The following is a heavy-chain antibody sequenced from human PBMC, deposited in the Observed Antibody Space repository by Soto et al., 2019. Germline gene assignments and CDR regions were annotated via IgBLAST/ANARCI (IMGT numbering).Heavy chain of an antibody. V-gene: IGHV1-69*06. J-gene: IGHJ6*02. CDR1: GGTFSSYA. Sequence: QVQLVQSGAEVKKPGSSVKVSCKASGGTFSSYAISWVRQAPGQGLEWMGGIIPIFGTANYAQKFQGRVTITVDKSTSTAYMELSSLRSEDTAVYYCARLNTYYYGSASYYYGMDVWGQGTTVTVSS. CDR2: IIPIFGTA. D-gene: IGHD3-10*01. CDR3: ARLNTYYYGSASYYYGMDV.